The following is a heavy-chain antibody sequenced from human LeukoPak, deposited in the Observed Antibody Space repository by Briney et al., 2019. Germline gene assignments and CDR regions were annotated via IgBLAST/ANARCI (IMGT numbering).Heavy chain of an antibody. Sequence: SVKVSCKASGGTFSSYAISWVRQAPGQGLEWMGGFIPIFGTANYAQKFQGRVTITTDESTSTAHMELSSLRSEDTAVYYCARDRRKMATITGAFDIWGQGTMVTVSS. CDR1: GGTFSSYA. J-gene: IGHJ3*02. V-gene: IGHV1-69*05. CDR2: FIPIFGTA. CDR3: ARDRRKMATITGAFDI. D-gene: IGHD5-24*01.